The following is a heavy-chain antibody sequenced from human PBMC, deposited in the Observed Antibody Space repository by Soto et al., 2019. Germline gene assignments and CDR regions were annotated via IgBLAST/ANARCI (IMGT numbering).Heavy chain of an antibody. CDR2: ISGSGGST. Sequence: PGGSLRLSCAASGFTFSSYAMSWVRQAPGKGLEWVSAISGSGGSTYYADSVKGPFTISRDNSKNTLYLQMNSLRAEGTAVYYCAKDQTITMVRGVYYYYYGMDVWGQGTTVTVSS. CDR3: AKDQTITMVRGVYYYYYGMDV. D-gene: IGHD3-10*01. V-gene: IGHV3-23*01. CDR1: GFTFSSYA. J-gene: IGHJ6*02.